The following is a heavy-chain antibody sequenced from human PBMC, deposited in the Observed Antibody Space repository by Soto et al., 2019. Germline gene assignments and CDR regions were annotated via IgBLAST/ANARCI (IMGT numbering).Heavy chain of an antibody. CDR3: ARGGRGAFDY. V-gene: IGHV4-59*01. J-gene: IGHJ4*02. Sequence: SETLSLTCTVSGGSISSYYWSWIRQPPGKGLEWIGYIYYSGSTNYNPSLKSRVTISVDTSKNQFSLKLSSVTAADTAVYYCARGGRGAFDYWGQGTLVTVSS. D-gene: IGHD3-10*01. CDR1: GGSISSYY. CDR2: IYYSGST.